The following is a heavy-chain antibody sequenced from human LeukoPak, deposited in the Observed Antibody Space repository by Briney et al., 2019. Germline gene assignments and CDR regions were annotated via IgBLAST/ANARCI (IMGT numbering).Heavy chain of an antibody. J-gene: IGHJ5*02. V-gene: IGHV4-59*08. CDR3: ARRVYDILTDNWFDP. CDR1: GGSISSYY. D-gene: IGHD3-9*01. Sequence: SETLSLTCTVSGGSISSYYWSWIRQPPGKGLEWIGNIYYSGSTNYNPSLKSRVTISVDTSKNQFSLKLSSVTAADTAVYYCARRVYDILTDNWFDPWGQGILVTVSS. CDR2: IYYSGST.